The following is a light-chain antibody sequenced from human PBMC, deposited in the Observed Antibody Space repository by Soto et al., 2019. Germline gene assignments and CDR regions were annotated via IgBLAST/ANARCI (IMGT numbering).Light chain of an antibody. J-gene: IGKJ5*01. V-gene: IGKV3-11*01. CDR3: QQRSNWPPD. CDR1: QSVSSY. Sequence: EIVLTQSPATLSLSPGERATLSCMASQSVSSYLAWYQQKPGQAPRLLIYDASNRATGIPARFSGSGSGTDFPLTISSLEPEDFAVYYCQQRSNWPPDFGQGTRLEIK. CDR2: DAS.